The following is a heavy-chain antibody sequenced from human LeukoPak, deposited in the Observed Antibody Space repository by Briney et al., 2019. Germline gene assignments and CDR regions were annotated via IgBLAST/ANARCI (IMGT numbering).Heavy chain of an antibody. D-gene: IGHD6-13*01. CDR2: IYTSGST. CDR1: GGSISSYY. J-gene: IGHJ6*02. V-gene: IGHV4-4*07. Sequence: PSETLSLTCTVSGGSISSYYWSWIRQPAGKGLEWIGRIYTSGSTNYNPSLKSRVTISVDTSKNQFSLKLSSVTAADTAVYYCARVRFGYSSSWFSKDYYYGMDVWGQGTTVTVSS. CDR3: ARVRFGYSSSWFSKDYYYGMDV.